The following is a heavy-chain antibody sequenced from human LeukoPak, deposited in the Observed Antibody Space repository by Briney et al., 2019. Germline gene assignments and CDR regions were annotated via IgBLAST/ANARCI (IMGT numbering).Heavy chain of an antibody. CDR2: IRYYGSNK. J-gene: IGHJ4*02. D-gene: IGHD2-15*01. Sequence: GGSLRLSCAASGFTFSSYGMHWVRQAPGKGLEWVAFIRYYGSNKYYADSVKGRFTISRDNSKNTLYLQMNSLRAEDTAVYYCAGRGGQPPHWGQGTLVTVSS. V-gene: IGHV3-30*02. CDR3: AGRGGQPPH. CDR1: GFTFSSYG.